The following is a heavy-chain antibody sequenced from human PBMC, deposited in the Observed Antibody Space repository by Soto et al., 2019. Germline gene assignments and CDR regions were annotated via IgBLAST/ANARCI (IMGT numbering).Heavy chain of an antibody. J-gene: IGHJ6*03. Sequence: EVQLLESGGGLVQPGGSLRLSCAASGITFSSYAMSWVRQAPGKGLEWVSAISGSGGSTYYADSVKGRFTISRDKSKNTLYLQMNSLRAEDTAIYYCARGSRYYYGSGSPNYYYYYYMDVWGKGTTVTVSS. D-gene: IGHD3-10*01. CDR2: ISGSGGST. CDR1: GITFSSYA. CDR3: ARGSRYYYGSGSPNYYYYYYMDV. V-gene: IGHV3-23*01.